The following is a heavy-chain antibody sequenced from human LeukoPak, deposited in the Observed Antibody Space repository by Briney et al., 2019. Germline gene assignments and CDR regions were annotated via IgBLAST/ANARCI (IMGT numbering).Heavy chain of an antibody. D-gene: IGHD6-6*01. CDR3: APLTARGGYYYYGMDV. Sequence: SSVNVSCKASVGTFSSYAISWVRQAPGQGLEWMGRIIPILGIANDAQKFQGRVTITADKSTSTAYMELSSLRSEDTAVYYCAPLTARGGYYYYGMDVWGQGTTVTVSS. V-gene: IGHV1-69*04. J-gene: IGHJ6*02. CDR1: VGTFSSYA. CDR2: IIPILGIA.